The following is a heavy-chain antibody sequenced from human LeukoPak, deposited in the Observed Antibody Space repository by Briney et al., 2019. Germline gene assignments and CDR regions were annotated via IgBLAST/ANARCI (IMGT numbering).Heavy chain of an antibody. D-gene: IGHD3-10*01. Sequence: SETLSLTCTVSGYSISSGYYWGWIRQPPGKGLEWIGSIYHSGSTYYNPSLKSRVTISVDTSKNQFSLKLSSVTAADTAVYYCARGVDGSGSYSGYWGQGTLVTVSS. CDR1: GYSISSGYY. CDR2: IYHSGST. CDR3: ARGVDGSGSYSGY. V-gene: IGHV4-38-2*02. J-gene: IGHJ4*02.